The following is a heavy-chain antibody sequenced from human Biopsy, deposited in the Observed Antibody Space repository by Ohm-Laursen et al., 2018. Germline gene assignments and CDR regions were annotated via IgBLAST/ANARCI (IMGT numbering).Heavy chain of an antibody. CDR1: GDSISSYY. Sequence: SVTLSLTCTVSGDSISSYYWSWIRQPPGQGLVWIGYVYYTGSTDYNPSLQSRVTFSVDTSKNLFSLRLRSVTPADTAIYYCARDRGYYSDRTVPGYFDLWGRGTLVTVSS. D-gene: IGHD3-22*01. CDR3: ARDRGYYSDRTVPGYFDL. V-gene: IGHV4-59*01. J-gene: IGHJ2*01. CDR2: VYYTGST.